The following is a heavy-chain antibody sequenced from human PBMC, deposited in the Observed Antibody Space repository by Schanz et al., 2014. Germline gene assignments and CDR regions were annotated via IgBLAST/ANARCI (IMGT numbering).Heavy chain of an antibody. D-gene: IGHD1-26*01. J-gene: IGHJ4*02. V-gene: IGHV3-11*04. Sequence: QVRLVESGGGLVEPGGSLRLSCSGSGFTFSEVYMSWVRQAPGKGLEWVSSISSSGGHIYYADSVKGRFTISRDNAKNSLSLQMDRLRDEDTAVYYCARRYSGRYCFDYWGQGTLVAVSS. CDR1: GFTFSEVY. CDR3: ARRYSGRYCFDY. CDR2: ISSSGGHI.